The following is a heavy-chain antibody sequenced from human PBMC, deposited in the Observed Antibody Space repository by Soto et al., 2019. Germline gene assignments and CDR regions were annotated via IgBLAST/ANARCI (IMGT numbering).Heavy chain of an antibody. CDR2: ISYDGSNK. Sequence: PGGSLRLSCAASGFTFSSYAMHWVRQALGKGLEWVAVISYDGSNKYYADSVKGRFTISRDNSKNTLYLQMNSLRAEDTAVYYCARGDYGRAFDIWGQGTMVTVSS. D-gene: IGHD4-17*01. CDR3: ARGDYGRAFDI. J-gene: IGHJ3*02. CDR1: GFTFSSYA. V-gene: IGHV3-30-3*01.